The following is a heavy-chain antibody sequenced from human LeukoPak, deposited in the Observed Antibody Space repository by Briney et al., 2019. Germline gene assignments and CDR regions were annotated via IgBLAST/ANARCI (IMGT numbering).Heavy chain of an antibody. CDR2: INEDGSKK. D-gene: IGHD5-12*01. CDR3: ARNENSGWGYFDY. V-gene: IGHV3-7*03. CDR1: GFAFSDYW. J-gene: IGHJ4*02. Sequence: PGGSLRLSCAASGFAFSDYWMSWVRQAPGKGLEWVANINEDGSKKHYLDSVEGRFTISRDNAKNSLYLQMNSLRAEDTAVYYCARNENSGWGYFDYWGQGTLVTVFS.